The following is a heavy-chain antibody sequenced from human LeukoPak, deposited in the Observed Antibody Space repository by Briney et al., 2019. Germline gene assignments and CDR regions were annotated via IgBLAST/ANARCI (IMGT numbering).Heavy chain of an antibody. CDR3: ASPSSARSGAFGI. CDR1: GYTFTSYA. CDR2: INAGNGNT. V-gene: IGHV1-3*01. Sequence: GASVKVSCKASGYTFTSYAMHWVRQAPGQRLEWMGWINAGNGNTKYSQKFQGRVTITADESTSTAYMELSSLRSEDTAVYYCASPSSARSGAFGIWGQGTMVTVSS. J-gene: IGHJ3*02. D-gene: IGHD3-22*01.